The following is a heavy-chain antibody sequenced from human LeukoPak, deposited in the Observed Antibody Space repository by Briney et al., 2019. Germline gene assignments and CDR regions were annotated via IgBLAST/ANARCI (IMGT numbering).Heavy chain of an antibody. Sequence: GGSLRLSCAASGFRFTTYWMSWVRQAPGKGLEWVASISQEGAEKRYVDSVKGRFTISRDNAKSSLYLQMNSLRAEDTAMYYCTKAPPGKFDPWGQGTLATVSS. CDR1: GFRFTTYW. D-gene: IGHD3-10*01. CDR3: TKAPPGKFDP. CDR2: ISQEGAEK. J-gene: IGHJ5*02. V-gene: IGHV3-7*03.